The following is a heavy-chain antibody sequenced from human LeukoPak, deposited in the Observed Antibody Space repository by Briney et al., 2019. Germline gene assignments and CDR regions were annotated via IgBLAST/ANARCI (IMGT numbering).Heavy chain of an antibody. CDR2: ISHTGAT. CDR3: VLSYVTTMTTSDY. Sequence: PLETLSLTCAVYGGSFNSYYWNWIRQLPGKGLEWIVEISHTGATKYNPSLKSRVTISVDTSKKYFSLNLASVTAADTAMYYCVLSYVTTMTTSDYWGQGTLVTVSS. CDR1: GGSFNSYY. V-gene: IGHV4-34*01. D-gene: IGHD4-17*01. J-gene: IGHJ4*02.